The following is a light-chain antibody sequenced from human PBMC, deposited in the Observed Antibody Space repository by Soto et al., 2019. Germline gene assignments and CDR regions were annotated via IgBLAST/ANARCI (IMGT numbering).Light chain of an antibody. CDR2: AAS. CDR1: QGISSY. J-gene: IGKJ1*01. Sequence: DIPFTQSPAFLSASVGDRVTITCRASQGISSYLAWYQQKPGKAPKLLIYAASTLQSGVPSRFSGSGSGTELTITISSLKPEDFVTYDCQQLKSYPRTFGQGTKVDIK. CDR3: QQLKSYPRT. V-gene: IGKV1-9*01.